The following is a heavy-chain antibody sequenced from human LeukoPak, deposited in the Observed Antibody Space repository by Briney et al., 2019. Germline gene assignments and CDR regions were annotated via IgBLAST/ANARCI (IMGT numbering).Heavy chain of an antibody. J-gene: IGHJ6*03. D-gene: IGHD1-26*01. Sequence: SETLSLTCTVSGYSISSGYYWGWIRQPPGKGLEWIGSIYHSGSTYYNPSLKSRVTISVDTSKNQFSLKLGSVTAADTAVYYCARDLRWEPTRSYYYMDVWGKGTTVTVSS. CDR3: ARDLRWEPTRSYYYMDV. CDR1: GYSISSGYY. V-gene: IGHV4-38-2*02. CDR2: IYHSGST.